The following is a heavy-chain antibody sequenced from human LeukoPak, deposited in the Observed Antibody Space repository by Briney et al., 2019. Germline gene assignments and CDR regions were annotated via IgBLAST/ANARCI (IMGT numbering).Heavy chain of an antibody. D-gene: IGHD2-2*01. CDR1: GFTFSSYA. V-gene: IGHV3-23*01. Sequence: GGSLTLSCAASGFTFSSYAMSWVRQAPGKGLEWVASISDSGGSTYYADSVKGRFTLYRDNSKNTLYLQMTSLTAEDPAVYYCAKDGYIVVVPAAMGVDYWGQGTLVTVSS. CDR2: ISDSGGST. J-gene: IGHJ4*02. CDR3: AKDGYIVVVPAAMGVDY.